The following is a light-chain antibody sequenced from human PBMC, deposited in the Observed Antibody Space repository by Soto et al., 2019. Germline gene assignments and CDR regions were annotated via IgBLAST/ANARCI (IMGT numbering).Light chain of an antibody. J-gene: IGKJ2*01. CDR3: QHHISCPRT. CDR1: QDISTA. CDR2: AVS. Sequence: AIQLTQSPSSLSASVGDRIIITCRASQDISTALAWYQQKPGKAPKILIYAVSTLESGVPPRFSGSRSGTDYTLTISSLQPEDFASYYCQHHISCPRTFGQGTKLEIK. V-gene: IGKV1-13*02.